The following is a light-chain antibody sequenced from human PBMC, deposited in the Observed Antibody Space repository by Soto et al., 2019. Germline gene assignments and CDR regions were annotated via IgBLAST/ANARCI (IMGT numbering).Light chain of an antibody. CDR1: QSVSSY. CDR3: QQRSNWPRT. V-gene: IGKV3-11*01. Sequence: EIVLTQAPATLTLSLRERPTLSCSASQSVSSYLAWYQQKHGQXPRXXIYDASNRATGIPARFSGSGSGTDLTTTISSLEPEDFEVYYCQQRSNWPRTFGQGTKVDIK. J-gene: IGKJ1*01. CDR2: DAS.